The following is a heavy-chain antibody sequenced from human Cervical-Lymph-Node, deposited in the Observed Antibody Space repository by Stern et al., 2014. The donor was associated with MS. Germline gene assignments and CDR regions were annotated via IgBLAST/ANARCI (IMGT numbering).Heavy chain of an antibody. V-gene: IGHV3-21*01. CDR3: ARGRGGNYRYYFDY. CDR1: GFTFSSYS. J-gene: IGHJ4*02. D-gene: IGHD4-23*01. CDR2: ISSGCSYI. Sequence: EVQLVESGGGLVKPGGSLRLSCAASGFTFSSYSMNWVRQAPGKGMAWVASISSGCSYIYDADSLKGRFTISRDNAKNSLYLQMNSLRAEDTAVYYCARGRGGNYRYYFDYWGQGTLVTVSS.